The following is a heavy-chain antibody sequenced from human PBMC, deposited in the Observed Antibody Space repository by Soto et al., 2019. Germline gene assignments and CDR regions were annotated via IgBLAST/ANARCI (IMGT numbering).Heavy chain of an antibody. CDR2: IYYSGST. J-gene: IGHJ6*02. V-gene: IGHV4-31*03. D-gene: IGHD3-10*01. Sequence: QVQLQESGPELVKPSQTLSLTCTVSGGSISSGGYYWSWIRQHPGKGLEWIGYIYYSGSTYYNPSLKSRLTISVDTSKKQFSLKLSSVTAADTAVYYCARVLWFGESRRGMDVWGQGTTVTVSS. CDR1: GGSISSGGYY. CDR3: ARVLWFGESRRGMDV.